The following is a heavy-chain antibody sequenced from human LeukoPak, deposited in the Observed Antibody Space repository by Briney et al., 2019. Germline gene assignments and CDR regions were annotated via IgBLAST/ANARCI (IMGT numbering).Heavy chain of an antibody. D-gene: IGHD6-19*01. V-gene: IGHV4-59*01. CDR2: IYYSGST. CDR3: AREYRKTGIAVAGATYYFDY. J-gene: IGHJ4*02. Sequence: PSETLSLTCTVSGGSISSYYWSWIRQPPGKGLEWIGYIYYSGSTNYNPSLKSRVTISVDTSKNRFSLKLSSVTAADTAVYYCAREYRKTGIAVAGATYYFDYWGQGTLVTVSS. CDR1: GGSISSYY.